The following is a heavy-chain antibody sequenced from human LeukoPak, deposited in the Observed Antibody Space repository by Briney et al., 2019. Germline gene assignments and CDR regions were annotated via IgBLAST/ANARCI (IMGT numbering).Heavy chain of an antibody. Sequence: GASLRLSCAASGFTFSSYAMSWVRQAPGKGLEWVSAISGSGGSTYYADSVKGRFTISRDNSKNTLYLQMNSLRAEDTAVYYCARDLGSSWSYNWFDPWGQGTLVTVSS. D-gene: IGHD6-13*01. V-gene: IGHV3-23*01. CDR3: ARDLGSSWSYNWFDP. J-gene: IGHJ5*02. CDR2: ISGSGGST. CDR1: GFTFSSYA.